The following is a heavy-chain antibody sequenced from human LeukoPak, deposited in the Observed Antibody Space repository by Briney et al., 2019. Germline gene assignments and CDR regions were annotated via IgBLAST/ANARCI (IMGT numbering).Heavy chain of an antibody. D-gene: IGHD5-18*01. J-gene: IGHJ4*02. CDR3: ARYSYGLSPDY. CDR2: IYYSGST. CDR1: GGSISSYY. V-gene: IGHV4-59*08. Sequence: PSETLSLTCTVSGGSISSYYWSWIRQPPGKGLEWIGYIYYSGSTNYNPSLKSRVTISVDTSKNQFSLKLSSVTAADTAVYYCARYSYGLSPDYWGQGTLVTVSS.